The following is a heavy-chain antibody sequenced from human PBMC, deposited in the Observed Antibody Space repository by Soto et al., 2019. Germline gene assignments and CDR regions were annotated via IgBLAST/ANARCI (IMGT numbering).Heavy chain of an antibody. CDR1: GDSVSSNSAA. D-gene: IGHD2-2*01. V-gene: IGHV6-1*01. CDR3: ARVKVDLGYCSSTSCYPDLNAFDI. Sequence: SQTLSLTCAISGDSVSSNSAAWNWIRQSQSSGLEWLGRTYYRSKWYNDYAVSVKSRITINPDTAKNQFSLQLNSVTPEDTAVYYCARVKVDLGYCSSTSCYPDLNAFDIWGQGTMVTVSS. J-gene: IGHJ3*02. CDR2: TYYRSKWYN.